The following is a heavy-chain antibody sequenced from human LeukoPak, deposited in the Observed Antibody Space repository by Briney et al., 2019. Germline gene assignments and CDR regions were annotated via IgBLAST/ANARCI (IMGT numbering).Heavy chain of an antibody. V-gene: IGHV4-34*01. CDR3: ARGALDYYGSGSYYAYYYYGMDV. Sequence: SETLSLTCAVYGVSFSGYYWSWIRQPPGKGLEWIGEINHSGSTNYNPSLKSRVTISVDKSKNQFSLKLSSVTAADTAVYYCARGALDYYGSGSYYAYYYYGMDVWGKGTTVTVSS. CDR2: INHSGST. D-gene: IGHD3-10*01. CDR1: GVSFSGYY. J-gene: IGHJ6*04.